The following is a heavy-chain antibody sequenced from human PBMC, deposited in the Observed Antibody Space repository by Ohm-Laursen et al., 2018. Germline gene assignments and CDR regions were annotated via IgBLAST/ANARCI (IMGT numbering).Heavy chain of an antibody. D-gene: IGHD6-13*01. V-gene: IGHV4-34*01. J-gene: IGHJ4*02. CDR3: ARMYSSSWYGLDY. Sequence: SDTLSLTCAVYGGSFSGYYWSWIRQPPGKGLEWIGEINHSGSTNYNPSLKSRVTISVDTSKNQFSLKLSSVTAADTAVYYCARMYSSSWYGLDYWGQGTLVTVSS. CDR1: GGSFSGYY. CDR2: INHSGST.